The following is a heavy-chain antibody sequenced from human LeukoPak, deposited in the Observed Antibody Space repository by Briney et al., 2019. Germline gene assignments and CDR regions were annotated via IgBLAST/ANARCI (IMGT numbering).Heavy chain of an antibody. V-gene: IGHV3-23*01. Sequence: GSLRLSCAASGFTFSSYAMSWVRQAPGKGLEWVSAISGSGGSTYYADSVKGRFTISRDNSKNTLYLQMNSLRAEDTAVYYCASWRVHCSSTSCYVGYGMDVWGQGTTVTVSS. CDR2: ISGSGGST. CDR3: ASWRVHCSSTSCYVGYGMDV. CDR1: GFTFSSYA. D-gene: IGHD2-2*01. J-gene: IGHJ6*02.